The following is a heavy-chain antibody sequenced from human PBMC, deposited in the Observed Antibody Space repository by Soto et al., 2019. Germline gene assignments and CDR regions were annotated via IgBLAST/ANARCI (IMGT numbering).Heavy chain of an antibody. J-gene: IGHJ4*02. D-gene: IGHD3-3*01. CDR3: ARDTRSWTVFWSGYVPYYFDY. V-gene: IGHV1-3*01. CDR1: GYTFTSYA. CDR2: INAGNGNT. Sequence: QVQLVQSGAEVKKPGASVKVSCKASGYTFTSYAMHWVRQAPGQRLEWMGWINAGNGNTKYSQKFQGRVTITRDPSASTAYRELSSLRSEDTAVYYCARDTRSWTVFWSGYVPYYFDYWGQGTLVTVSS.